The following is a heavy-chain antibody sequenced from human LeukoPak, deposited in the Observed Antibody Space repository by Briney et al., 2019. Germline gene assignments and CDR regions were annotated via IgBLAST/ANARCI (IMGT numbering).Heavy chain of an antibody. CDR1: GGSISSYY. CDR2: IYYSGST. D-gene: IGHD5-24*01. CDR3: ARERWLDY. J-gene: IGHJ4*02. V-gene: IGHV4-59*12. Sequence: SETLSLTCTVSGGSISSYYWSWIRQPPGKGLDWTGHIYYSGSTNYNPSLKSRVTISVDTSKNQFSLKLSSVTAADTVVYYCARERWLDYWGQGTLVTVSS.